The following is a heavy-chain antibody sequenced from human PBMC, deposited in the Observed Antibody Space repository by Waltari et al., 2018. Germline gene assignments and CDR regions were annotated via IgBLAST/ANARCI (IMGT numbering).Heavy chain of an antibody. CDR1: GYSISSGYY. CDR2: LHHSGST. V-gene: IGHV4-38-2*02. Sequence: QVQLQESGPGLVKPSETLSLTCAVSGYSISSGYYWVWIRQPPGKGLEWIGSLHHSGSTDYNPSLRSRVTISVDTSKNQFSLKLSSVTAADTAVYYCAREEGFWSGYLRYWGQGTLVTVSS. J-gene: IGHJ4*02. D-gene: IGHD3-3*01. CDR3: AREEGFWSGYLRY.